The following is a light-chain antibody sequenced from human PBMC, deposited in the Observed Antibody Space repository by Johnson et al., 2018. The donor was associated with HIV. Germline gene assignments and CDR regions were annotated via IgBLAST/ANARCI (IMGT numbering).Light chain of an antibody. CDR3: GTWDSSLIGYV. J-gene: IGLJ1*01. V-gene: IGLV1-51*01. CDR2: DNN. CDR1: SSNIGNNY. Sequence: QSVLTQPPSVSAAPGQKVTISCSGSSSNIGNNYVSWYQHLPGKAPQLLIYDNNKRPSEIPDRFSGSKSGTSATLGITGLQTGDAAACYCGTWDSSLIGYVFGTGTNVPVL.